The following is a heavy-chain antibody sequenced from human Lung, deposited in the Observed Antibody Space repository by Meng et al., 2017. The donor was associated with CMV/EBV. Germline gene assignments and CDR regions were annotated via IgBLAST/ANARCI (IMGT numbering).Heavy chain of an antibody. J-gene: IGHJ4*02. D-gene: IGHD7-27*01. V-gene: IGHV3-74*01. CDR2: ISTDGSDT. CDR1: GVSFRNCW. Sequence: GQLVGSGCDFLWPGGSLVLSCAASGVSFRNCWRHWVRQVPGGGLVWVSRISTDGSDTSYADSVKGRFTISRDNAKNTLYLQMNSLRGDDTAVYFCVRGVAESLGWEMGYWGQGALVTVSS. CDR3: VRGVAESLGWEMGY.